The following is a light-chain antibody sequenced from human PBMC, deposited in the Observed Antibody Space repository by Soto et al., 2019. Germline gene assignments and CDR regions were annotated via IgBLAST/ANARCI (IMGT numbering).Light chain of an antibody. CDR1: QSISSY. CDR2: AAS. V-gene: IGKV1-39*01. CDR3: QQTYSTPPT. J-gene: IGKJ1*01. Sequence: DIQMTKSPSSVSASVGNRVTITCRASQSISSYLNWYQQKPGKAPKLLIYAASSLQSGVPSRFSGSGSGTDFTLTISSLQPEDFATYYCQQTYSTPPTFGQRTKVDI.